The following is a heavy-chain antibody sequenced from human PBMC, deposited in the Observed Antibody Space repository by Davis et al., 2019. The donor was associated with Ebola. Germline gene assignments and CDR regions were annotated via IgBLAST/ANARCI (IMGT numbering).Heavy chain of an antibody. D-gene: IGHD2-2*02. V-gene: IGHV3-53*01. J-gene: IGHJ6*03. CDR1: GFTFSTYA. Sequence: PGGSLRLSCAASGFTFSTYAMSWVRQAPGKGLEWVSVIYSGGSTYYADSVKGRFTIPRDNSKNTLYLQMNSLSAEDTAVYYCARDSYCSSTSCYNYYMDVWGKGTTVTVSS. CDR2: IYSGGST. CDR3: ARDSYCSSTSCYNYYMDV.